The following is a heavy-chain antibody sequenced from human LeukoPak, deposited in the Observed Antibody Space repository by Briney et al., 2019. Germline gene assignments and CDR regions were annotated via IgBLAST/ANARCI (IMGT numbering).Heavy chain of an antibody. CDR2: IYPGDSDT. Sequence: GESLKISCKGSGYSFTSYWIGWVRQMPGKGLEWMGIIYPGDSDTRYSPSFQGQVTISADKSISTAYLQWSSLRSEDTAVYYCARGNGDIVAPLDYWGQGTLVTVSS. J-gene: IGHJ4*02. V-gene: IGHV5-51*01. D-gene: IGHD5-12*01. CDR1: GYSFTSYW. CDR3: ARGNGDIVAPLDY.